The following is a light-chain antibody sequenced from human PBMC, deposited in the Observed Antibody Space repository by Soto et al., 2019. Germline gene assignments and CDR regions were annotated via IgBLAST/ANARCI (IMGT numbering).Light chain of an antibody. J-gene: IGKJ2*01. CDR1: QSVVSN. Sequence: EIILTQSPATLSVSPGERATLSCRASQSVVSNLAWYQQRPGQAPRLLIYRASTRAPGIPARFSGSGAGTEFTLTISSLQSEDFAVYSCQQYNNWPQTFGQGTKLEIK. V-gene: IGKV3-15*01. CDR2: RAS. CDR3: QQYNNWPQT.